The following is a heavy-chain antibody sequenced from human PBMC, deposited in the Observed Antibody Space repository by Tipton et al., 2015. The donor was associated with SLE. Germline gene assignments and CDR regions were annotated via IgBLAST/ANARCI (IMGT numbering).Heavy chain of an antibody. CDR2: ISYDGSNK. CDR1: GFTFSSYA. D-gene: IGHD6-25*01. J-gene: IGHJ6*02. Sequence: RSLRLSCAASGFTFSSYAMHWVRQAPGKGLEWVAVISYDGSNKYYADSVKGRFTISRDNSKNTLYLQMNSLRAEDTAVYYCARESEAADYYYYYGMDVWGQGTTVTVSS. CDR3: ARESEAADYYYYYGMDV. V-gene: IGHV3-30-3*01.